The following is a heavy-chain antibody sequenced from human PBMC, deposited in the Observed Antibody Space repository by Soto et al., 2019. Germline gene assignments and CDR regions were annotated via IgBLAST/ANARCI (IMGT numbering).Heavy chain of an antibody. CDR3: AKTLLPLSGSYSYYFDY. J-gene: IGHJ4*02. V-gene: IGHV3-48*04. CDR2: ISSSGDII. CDR1: GFTFSSYS. Sequence: GSLLLSCSASGFTFSSYSMNWVRQAPGKGLEWISYISSSGDIIYYADSVKVRFTISRDNAKNSLFLQMNSLRAEDTAVYYCAKTLLPLSGSYSYYFDYWGQGTMVTVSS. D-gene: IGHD1-26*01.